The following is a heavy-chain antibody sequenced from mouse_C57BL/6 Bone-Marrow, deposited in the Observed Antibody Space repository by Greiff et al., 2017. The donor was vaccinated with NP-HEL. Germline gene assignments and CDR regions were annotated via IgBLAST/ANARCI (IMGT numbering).Heavy chain of an antibody. CDR2: LWSGGST. CDR3: ARDGSSYERFAY. Sequence: VQLKESGPGLVQPSQSLSITCTVSGFSLTSYGVHWVHQSPGKGLEWLGVLWSGGSTDYNAAFISRLSISKDNSKSQVFFKMNSLQADDTAIYYCARDGSSYERFAYWGQGTLVTVSA. V-gene: IGHV2-2*01. CDR1: GFSLTSYG. D-gene: IGHD1-1*01. J-gene: IGHJ3*01.